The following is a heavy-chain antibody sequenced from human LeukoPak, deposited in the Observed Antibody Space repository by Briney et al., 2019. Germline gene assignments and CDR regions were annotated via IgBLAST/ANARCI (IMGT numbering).Heavy chain of an antibody. CDR1: GFAFSNFA. D-gene: IGHD4-17*01. Sequence: GGSLRLSCAASGFAFSNFAMHWVRQAPGKGLEWVAVVSYEGTIKYYTDSAKGRFTISRDNSNNIISLQMNNLTTEDTAVYYCARERGASGWYGDYGLETFDYWGQGTLVTVSS. CDR3: ARERGASGWYGDYGLETFDY. J-gene: IGHJ4*02. V-gene: IGHV3-30*14. CDR2: VSYEGTIK.